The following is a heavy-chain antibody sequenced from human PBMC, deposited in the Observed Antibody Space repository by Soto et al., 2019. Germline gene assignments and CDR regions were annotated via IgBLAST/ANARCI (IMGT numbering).Heavy chain of an antibody. J-gene: IGHJ4*02. CDR2: ISSSSSYI. CDR3: ARSGDYDILTGYPYDFDY. CDR1: GFTFSSYS. Sequence: PGGSLRLSCAASGFTFSSYSMNWVRQAPGKGLEWVSSISSSSSYIYYADSVKGRFTISRDNAKNSLYLQMNSLRAEYTAVYYCARSGDYDILTGYPYDFDYWGQGTLVTVSS. V-gene: IGHV3-21*01. D-gene: IGHD3-9*01.